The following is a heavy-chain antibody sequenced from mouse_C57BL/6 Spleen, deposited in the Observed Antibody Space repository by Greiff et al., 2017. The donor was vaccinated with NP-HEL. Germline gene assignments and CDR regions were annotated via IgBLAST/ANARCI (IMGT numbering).Heavy chain of an antibody. V-gene: IGHV3-6*01. CDR2: ISYDGSN. D-gene: IGHD1-1*01. CDR1: GYSITSGYY. J-gene: IGHJ4*01. Sequence: ESGPGLVKPSQSLSLTCSVTGYSITSGYYWNWIRQFPGNKLEWMGYISYDGSNNYNPSLKNRISITRDTSKNQFFLKLNSVTTEDTATYYCAIQEEVFYYGSSYGAMDYWGQGTSVTASS. CDR3: AIQEEVFYYGSSYGAMDY.